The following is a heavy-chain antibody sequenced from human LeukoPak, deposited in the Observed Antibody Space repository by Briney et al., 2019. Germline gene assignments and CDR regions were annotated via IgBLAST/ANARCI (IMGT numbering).Heavy chain of an antibody. J-gene: IGHJ4*02. D-gene: IGHD6-19*01. CDR1: GYTFTGYY. CDR3: SIAVAGTPPLDY. CDR2: IIPIFGTA. Sequence: GASVKVSCKASGYTFTGYYMHWVRQAPGQGLEWMGGIIPIFGTANYAQKFQGRVTITADESTTTAYMELTSLRSEDTALYYCSIAVAGTPPLDYWGLGTLVTVSS. V-gene: IGHV1-69*13.